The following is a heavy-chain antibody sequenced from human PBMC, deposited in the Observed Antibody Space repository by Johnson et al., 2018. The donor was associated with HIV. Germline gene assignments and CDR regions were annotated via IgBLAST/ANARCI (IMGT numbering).Heavy chain of an antibody. V-gene: IGHV3-66*01. J-gene: IGHJ3*01. CDR2: FYSGGFT. D-gene: IGHD3-10*01. CDR3: ARAPEVRGVDAFDV. Sequence: MQLVESGGGLVQPGGSLRLSCAASGFTFSSNYMSWVRQAPGKGLEWVSVFYSGGFTYYADSVKGRFTISRDNAKNSLYLQMNILRAEDTAVYYCARAPEVRGVDAFDVWGQGTMVTVSS. CDR1: GFTFSSNY.